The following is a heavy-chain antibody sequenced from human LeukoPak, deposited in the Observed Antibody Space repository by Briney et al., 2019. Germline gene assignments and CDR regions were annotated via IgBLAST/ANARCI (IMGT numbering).Heavy chain of an antibody. CDR1: GGSISSRSYY. Sequence: PWETLRLTCSVTGGSISSRSYYWACIRQPPGKGLECIGTTYYSGATYYNPSLKSRVTISVDTSSNQFFLKVTSGTAADTAVYYCARIASYGSGSYYEDYWGQGTLVTVSS. J-gene: IGHJ4*02. CDR2: TYYSGAT. D-gene: IGHD3-10*01. V-gene: IGHV4-39*01. CDR3: ARIASYGSGSYYEDY.